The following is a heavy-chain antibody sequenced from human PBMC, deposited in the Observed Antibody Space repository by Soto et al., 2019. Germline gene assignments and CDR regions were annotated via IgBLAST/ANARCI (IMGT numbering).Heavy chain of an antibody. CDR3: ARAALAAGSWYNWFDP. Sequence: SETLSLTCAVYGGSFSGYYWSWIRQPPGKGLEWIGEINHSGSTNYNPSLKSRFTISVDTSKNQFSLKLSSVTAADTALYYCARAALAAGSWYNWFDPWGQGTLVTVSS. J-gene: IGHJ5*02. CDR2: INHSGST. D-gene: IGHD6-13*01. V-gene: IGHV4-34*01. CDR1: GGSFSGYY.